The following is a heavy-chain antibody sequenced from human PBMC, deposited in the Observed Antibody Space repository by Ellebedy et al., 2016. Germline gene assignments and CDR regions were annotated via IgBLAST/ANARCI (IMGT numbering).Heavy chain of an antibody. J-gene: IGHJ6*02. CDR1: GGTFSSYA. CDR2: IIPIFGTA. V-gene: IGHV1-69*06. D-gene: IGHD2-15*01. CDR3: ARRAYCSGGSCSFYYGMDV. Sequence: SVKVSCXASGGTFSSYAISWVRQAPGQGLEWMGGIIPIFGTANYAQKFQGRVTITADKSTSTAYMELSSLRSEDTAVYYCARRAYCSGGSCSFYYGMDVWGQGTTVTVSS.